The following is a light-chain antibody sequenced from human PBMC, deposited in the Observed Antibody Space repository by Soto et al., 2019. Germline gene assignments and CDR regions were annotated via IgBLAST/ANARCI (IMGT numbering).Light chain of an antibody. CDR2: AAS. V-gene: IGKV1-39*01. J-gene: IGKJ2*03. Sequence: DIQMTQSPSSLSASVGDRVTITCRASQSITNHLSWYQQKPGKAPKLLINAASSLQSGVPSRFSGSGSGTDFTLNISSLQPEDSATYYCQQSYITLYSFGQGTSLEIK. CDR3: QQSYITLYS. CDR1: QSITNH.